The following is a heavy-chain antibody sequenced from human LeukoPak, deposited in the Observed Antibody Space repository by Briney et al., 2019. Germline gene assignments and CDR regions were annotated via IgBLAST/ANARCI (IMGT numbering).Heavy chain of an antibody. D-gene: IGHD2-8*01. CDR1: GYTFSNYY. Sequence: GASVKVSCKASGYTFSNYYMHWVRQAPGQGLEWMGWINPSSGGTNFAQKFQGRVTMTRDTSISTAYMELHGLRSDDTAVYYCARHVSSSNEDYWVQGTLVTVSS. CDR3: ARHVSSSNEDY. J-gene: IGHJ4*02. CDR2: INPSSGGT. V-gene: IGHV1-2*02.